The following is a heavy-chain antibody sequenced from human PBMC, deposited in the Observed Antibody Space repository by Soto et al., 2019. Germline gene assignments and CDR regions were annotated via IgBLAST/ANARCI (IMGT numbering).Heavy chain of an antibody. J-gene: IGHJ4*02. D-gene: IGHD3-10*01. CDR1: GYSFSSFS. CDR2: ISADTGNI. Sequence: VKVSCKTSGYSFSSFSLHWVRQAPGQRLEWMGWISADTGNIQYSQSFQGRVTITRDAPASTAYLELGSLTSEDTAIYYCARWRGALDYWGQGTLVTVSS. CDR3: ARWRGALDY. V-gene: IGHV1-3*01.